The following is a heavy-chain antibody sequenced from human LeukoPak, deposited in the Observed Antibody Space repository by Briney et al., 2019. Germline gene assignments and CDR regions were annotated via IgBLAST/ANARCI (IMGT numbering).Heavy chain of an antibody. Sequence: GGSLRLSCAGSGFTFSSYWMSWVRQAPGKGLEWVSSISSISSSYIYYADSVKGRFTISRDNARNSLYLQMNSLRAEDTAVYYCAREHSGYDFPGRDYYYMDVWGKGTTVTVSS. V-gene: IGHV3-21*01. CDR1: GFTFSSYW. CDR2: ISSISSSYI. D-gene: IGHD5-12*01. J-gene: IGHJ6*03. CDR3: AREHSGYDFPGRDYYYMDV.